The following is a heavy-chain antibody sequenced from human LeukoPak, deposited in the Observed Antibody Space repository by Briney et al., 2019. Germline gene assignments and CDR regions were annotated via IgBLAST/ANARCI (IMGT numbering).Heavy chain of an antibody. CDR1: GYTFINYA. V-gene: IGHV1-3*01. CDR3: ARDRGYSDGSSDI. D-gene: IGHD5-18*01. CDR2: INAGNGNT. J-gene: IGHJ3*02. Sequence: VASVKVSCRASGYTFINYAMHWVRQAPGQRLEWMGWINAGNGNTKFSQKFQGRVTITRDTSASTAYMQLSSLRSEDTAVYYCARDRGYSDGSSDIWGQGTMVTVSS.